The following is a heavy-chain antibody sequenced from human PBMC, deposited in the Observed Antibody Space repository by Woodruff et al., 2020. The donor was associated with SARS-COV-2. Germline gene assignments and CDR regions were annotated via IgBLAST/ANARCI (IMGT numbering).Heavy chain of an antibody. J-gene: IGHJ4*02. CDR2: SGST. Sequence: SGSTYYNPSLKSRVTISVDTSKNQFSLKLSSVTAADTAVYYCARAYDSSGYYPDYWGQGTLVTVSS. CDR3: ARAYDSSGYYPDY. D-gene: IGHD3-22*01. V-gene: IGHV4-30-2*05.